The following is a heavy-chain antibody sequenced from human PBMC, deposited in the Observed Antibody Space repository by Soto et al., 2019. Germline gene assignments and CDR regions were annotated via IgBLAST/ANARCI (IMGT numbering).Heavy chain of an antibody. V-gene: IGHV4-30-2*01. CDR2: IFHGGST. CDR1: GAPITWGDYS. Sequence: SETLSLTCALSGAPITWGDYSWNWIRQPPGKGLEWIGYIFHGGSTYYNPSLRSRVTISVDRSRTQFSLKMSSVTAADTAVYYCARGRVVVPAAVMFNCLDPWGQGALVTVSS. J-gene: IGHJ5*02. CDR3: ARGRVVVPAAVMFNCLDP. D-gene: IGHD2-2*01.